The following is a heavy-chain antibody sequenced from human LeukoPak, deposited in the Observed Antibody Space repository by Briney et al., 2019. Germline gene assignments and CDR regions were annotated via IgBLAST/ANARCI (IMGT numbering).Heavy chain of an antibody. CDR3: AREGVGHINSWFIDY. V-gene: IGHV3-7*01. CDR1: AFRFSDSW. J-gene: IGHJ4*02. CDR2: IKPDGSDK. D-gene: IGHD6-13*01. Sequence: PGGSLRLSCAASAFRFSDSWMTWVRQAPGKGLEWVGNIKPDGSDKYYLDSVKGRFTISRDNAKSSLYLQMNSMRAEDTAVYYCAREGVGHINSWFIDYWGQGSLVTVSS.